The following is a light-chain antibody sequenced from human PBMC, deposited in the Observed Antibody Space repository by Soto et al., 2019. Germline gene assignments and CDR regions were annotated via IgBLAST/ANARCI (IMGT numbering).Light chain of an antibody. CDR1: QSVNIY. V-gene: IGKV3D-15*01. CDR2: GAS. J-gene: IGKJ1*01. Sequence: EIVMTQSPATLCVSPGERATLSCRASQSVNIYLAWYKQKPGQAPRLLIFGASYRATGIPARFSGSGSGTEFNLTISSLKSEDFEVYYCQQYGSSPRTFGQGTKVDIK. CDR3: QQYGSSPRT.